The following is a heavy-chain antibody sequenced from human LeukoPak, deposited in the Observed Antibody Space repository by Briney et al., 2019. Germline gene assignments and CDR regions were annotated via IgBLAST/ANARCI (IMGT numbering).Heavy chain of an antibody. CDR3: ARQYDSSGYTPYNWFDP. Sequence: ASVKVSCKASGGTFSSYAISWVRQAPGQGLEWMGGIIPIFGTANYAQKFQGRVTITADESTSTAYMELSSLRSEDTAVYYCARQYDSSGYTPYNWFDPWGQGTLVTVSS. V-gene: IGHV1-69*13. D-gene: IGHD3-22*01. CDR1: GGTFSSYA. CDR2: IIPIFGTA. J-gene: IGHJ5*02.